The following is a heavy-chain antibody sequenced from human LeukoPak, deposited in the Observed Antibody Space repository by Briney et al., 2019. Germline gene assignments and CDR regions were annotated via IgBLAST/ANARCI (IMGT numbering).Heavy chain of an antibody. CDR2: ISWNSGSI. CDR1: GFTFDDYA. Sequence: GGSLRLSCAASGFTFDDYAMHWVRQAPGKGLEWVSGISWNSGSIGYADSVKGRFTISRDNSKNTLYLQMNSLRAEDTAVYYCAKPPPRGAAARPYYFDYWGQGTLVTVSS. CDR3: AKPPPRGAAARPYYFDY. D-gene: IGHD6-13*01. J-gene: IGHJ4*02. V-gene: IGHV3-9*01.